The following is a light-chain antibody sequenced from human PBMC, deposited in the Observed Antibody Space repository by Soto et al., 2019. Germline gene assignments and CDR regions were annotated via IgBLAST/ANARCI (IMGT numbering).Light chain of an antibody. Sequence: QAVVTQPPSVSAAPGQTVTISCSGSSSNIGNNYVSWYQQLPGTAPKLLLYDNNKRPSGIPDRFSGSRSGTSATLGITGLQTGDEADYYCGTWDSSLSAEVFGGGTKLTVL. J-gene: IGLJ2*01. CDR3: GTWDSSLSAEV. CDR2: DNN. CDR1: SSNIGNNY. V-gene: IGLV1-51*01.